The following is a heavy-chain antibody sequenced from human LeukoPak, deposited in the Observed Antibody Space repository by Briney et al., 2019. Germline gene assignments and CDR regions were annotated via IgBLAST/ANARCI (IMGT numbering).Heavy chain of an antibody. CDR1: GGSISSYY. V-gene: IGHV4-4*07. Sequence: SETLSLTCTVSGGSISSYYWSWIRQPAGKGLEWIGRIYTSGSTNYNPSLKSRVTMPVDTSKNQFSLKLSSVTAADTAVYYCARDSRVRVGHYFDYWGQGTLVTVSS. CDR2: IYTSGST. D-gene: IGHD1-26*01. CDR3: ARDSRVRVGHYFDY. J-gene: IGHJ4*02.